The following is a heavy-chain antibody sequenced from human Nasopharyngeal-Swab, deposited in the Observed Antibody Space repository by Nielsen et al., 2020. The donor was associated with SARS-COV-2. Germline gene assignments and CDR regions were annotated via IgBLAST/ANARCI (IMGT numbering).Heavy chain of an antibody. Sequence: SVKVSCKASGGTFSSYAISWVRPAPGQGLEWMGRIIPILGIANYAQKFQGRVTITADKSTSTAYMELSSLRSEDTAVYYCARVYCSGGSCYQDYWGQGTLVTVSS. CDR2: IIPILGIA. CDR3: ARVYCSGGSCYQDY. CDR1: GGTFSSYA. V-gene: IGHV1-69*04. J-gene: IGHJ4*02. D-gene: IGHD2-15*01.